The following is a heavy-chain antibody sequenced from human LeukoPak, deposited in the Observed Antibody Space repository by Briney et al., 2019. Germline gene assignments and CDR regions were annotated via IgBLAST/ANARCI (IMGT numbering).Heavy chain of an antibody. J-gene: IGHJ5*01. D-gene: IGHD3-22*01. CDR1: GFNFTAYW. V-gene: IGHV5-51*01. CDR2: SHPVNSDT. Sequence: GESLKISCKGTGFNFTAYWIAWVRQVPGKGLEWMGISHPVNSDTKYSPAFQGQVTISADKSTSTAYPQWSSLKASDNAMYYCARHQYYYDSSGNYGWFDSWGQGTLVTVSS. CDR3: ARHQYYYDSSGNYGWFDS.